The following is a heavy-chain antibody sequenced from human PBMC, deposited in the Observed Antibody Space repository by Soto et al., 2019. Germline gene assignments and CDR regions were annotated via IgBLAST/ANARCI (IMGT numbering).Heavy chain of an antibody. CDR1: GGSITIGGYY. J-gene: IGHJ4*02. CDR2: IYDSGST. CDR3: ARKQAGYFYGIDY. D-gene: IGHD3-10*01. V-gene: IGHV4-31*03. Sequence: PSETLSLTCTVSGGSITIGGYYWSWILQHPGKGLGGLGYIYDSGSTFYNPSLKSRITLSVDTSKNQFSLKLRSVTVADTGVYFCARKQAGYFYGIDYWGQGTLVTVSS.